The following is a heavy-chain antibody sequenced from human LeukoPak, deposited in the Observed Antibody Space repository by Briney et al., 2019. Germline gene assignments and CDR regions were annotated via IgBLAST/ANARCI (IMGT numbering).Heavy chain of an antibody. CDR1: GGSINSYY. Sequence: SKTLSLTCTVSGGSINSYYWTWIRQPPGKGLEWIGYIYTSGSSNYNPSLRSRVTISVDTSKNQFSLRLTSVTAADTAVYYCARWEGNWFDPWGQGTLVTVSS. J-gene: IGHJ5*02. CDR3: ARWEGNWFDP. CDR2: IYTSGSS. V-gene: IGHV4-4*09. D-gene: IGHD1-26*01.